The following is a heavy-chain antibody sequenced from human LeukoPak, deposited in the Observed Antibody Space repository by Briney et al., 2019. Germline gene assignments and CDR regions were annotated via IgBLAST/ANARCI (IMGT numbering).Heavy chain of an antibody. Sequence: SETLSLTCTVSGGSISNYYWSWIRQPAGKGLEWIGRIYSSGSTNYNSSLKSRITMSVDTSKNQFSLKLSSVTAADTAVYYCARGGLRGYYYYMDVWGKGTTVTISS. D-gene: IGHD3-16*01. CDR2: IYSSGST. J-gene: IGHJ6*03. CDR3: ARGGLRGYYYYMDV. CDR1: GGSISNYY. V-gene: IGHV4-4*07.